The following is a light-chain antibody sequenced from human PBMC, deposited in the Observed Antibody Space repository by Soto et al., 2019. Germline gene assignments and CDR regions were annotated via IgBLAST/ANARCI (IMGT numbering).Light chain of an antibody. CDR2: DAS. CDR1: QSVSSNY. J-gene: IGKJ1*01. Sequence: EIVLTQSPGTLSLSPGERATLSCRASQSVSSNYLAWYQQKPGQAPRLLIYDASSRATGIPDRFSGSGSGTGFTLTISRLEPEDFAVFYCQQYGSLPKTFGQGTKVDIK. CDR3: QQYGSLPKT. V-gene: IGKV3-20*01.